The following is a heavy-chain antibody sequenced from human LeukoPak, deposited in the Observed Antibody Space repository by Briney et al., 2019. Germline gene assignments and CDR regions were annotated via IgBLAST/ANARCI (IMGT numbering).Heavy chain of an antibody. D-gene: IGHD1-1*01. Sequence: GGFLRLSCAASRFTFSGYGMHWVRQAPGKGLEWVAVISYDGSNKYYADSVKGRFTISRDNSKNTLYLQMNSLRAEDMAVYYCVKRWTGTTMGKQDYWAQGTLVTVSS. V-gene: IGHV3-30*18. CDR2: ISYDGSNK. CDR1: RFTFSGYG. CDR3: VKRWTGTTMGKQDY. J-gene: IGHJ4*02.